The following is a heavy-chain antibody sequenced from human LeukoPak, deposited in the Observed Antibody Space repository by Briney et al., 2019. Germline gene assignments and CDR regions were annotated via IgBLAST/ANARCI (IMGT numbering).Heavy chain of an antibody. J-gene: IGHJ6*02. CDR1: GFTFSSYG. CDR3: AGDPTPWSAPYYYYGMDV. V-gene: IGHV3-33*01. Sequence: PGRSLRLSCAASGFTFSSYGMHWVRQAPGKGLEWVAVIWYDGSNKYYADSVKGRFTISRDNSKNTLYLQMNSLRAEDTAVYYCAGDPTPWSAPYYYYGMDVWGQGTTVTVSS. CDR2: IWYDGSNK. D-gene: IGHD2-15*01.